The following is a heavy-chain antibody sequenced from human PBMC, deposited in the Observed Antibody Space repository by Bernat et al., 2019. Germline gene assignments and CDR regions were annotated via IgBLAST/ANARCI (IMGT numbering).Heavy chain of an antibody. CDR3: AREGATAVGYAFDI. D-gene: IGHD6-13*01. CDR2: IGAYNGNT. CDR1: GYTFTNYG. J-gene: IGHJ3*02. V-gene: IGHV1-18*01. Sequence: QVQLVQSGAEVKKPGASVKVSCKTSGYTFTNYGINWVRQAPGQGLEWMGWIGAYNGNTNYAQKLQGRVTMTTDTSTSTTYMELRSLRSDDTAVYYCAREGATAVGYAFDIWGQGTMVTVSS.